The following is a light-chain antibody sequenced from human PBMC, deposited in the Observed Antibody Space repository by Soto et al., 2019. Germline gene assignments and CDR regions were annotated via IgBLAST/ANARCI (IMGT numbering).Light chain of an antibody. V-gene: IGKV1-5*01. CDR1: QSIDRW. J-gene: IGKJ4*01. CDR2: DVA. Sequence: DIQMTQSPSTLSAYVGDRVTITCRASQSIDRWLAWYQQRPGRAPKLLIYDVANLETGVPSRFSGSGSETEFTLTISSRQPDEFAIYYCQQYNSYPLTFGGGTKVEIK. CDR3: QQYNSYPLT.